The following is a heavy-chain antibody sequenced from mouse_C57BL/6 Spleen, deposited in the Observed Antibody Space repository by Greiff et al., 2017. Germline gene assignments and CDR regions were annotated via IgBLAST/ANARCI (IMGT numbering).Heavy chain of an antibody. V-gene: IGHV1-15*01. D-gene: IGHD2-1*01. CDR1: GYTFTDYE. CDR2: IDPETGGT. J-gene: IGHJ4*01. Sequence: QVQLKQSGAELVRPGASVTLSCKASGYTFTDYEMHWVKQTPVHGLEWIGAIDPETGGTAYNQKFKGQAILTADKSSSTAYMELRSLTSEDSAVYYCTRSGNYRYYAMDYWGQGTSVTVSS. CDR3: TRSGNYRYYAMDY.